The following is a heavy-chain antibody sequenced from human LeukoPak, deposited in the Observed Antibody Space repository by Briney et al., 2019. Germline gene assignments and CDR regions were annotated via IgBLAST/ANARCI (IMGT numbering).Heavy chain of an antibody. CDR1: GFTFSSYG. V-gene: IGHV3-30*03. CDR3: ARDYMRLYSSGYYHGMDV. Sequence: PGRSLRLSCAASGFTFSSYGMHWVRQAPGKGLEWVAVISYDGSNKYYADSVKGRFTISRDNSKNTLYLQMNSLRAEDTAVYYCARDYMRLYSSGYYHGMDVWGQGTTVTVSS. J-gene: IGHJ6*02. D-gene: IGHD3-22*01. CDR2: ISYDGSNK.